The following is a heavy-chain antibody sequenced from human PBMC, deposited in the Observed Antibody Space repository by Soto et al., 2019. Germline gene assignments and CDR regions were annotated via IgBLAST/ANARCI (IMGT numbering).Heavy chain of an antibody. D-gene: IGHD1-7*01. J-gene: IGHJ4*02. CDR2: ISAYNGNT. CDR1: GYTFTSYG. Sequence: QVQLVQSGAEVKKPGASVKVSCKASGYTFTSYGISWVRQAPGQGLEWMGWISAYNGNTNYAQKLQGRVTMTTDTSTSTADMVLRSMRSDDTAVYYCARDAGVSGELYYWGQGTLVTVSS. CDR3: ARDAGVSGELYY. V-gene: IGHV1-18*01.